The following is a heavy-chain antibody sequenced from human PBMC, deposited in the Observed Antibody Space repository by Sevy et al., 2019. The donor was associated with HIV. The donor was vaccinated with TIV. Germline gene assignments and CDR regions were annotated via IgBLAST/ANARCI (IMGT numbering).Heavy chain of an antibody. J-gene: IGHJ4*02. CDR1: GFTFSSYA. D-gene: IGHD1-26*01. CDR2: ISGSGGST. CDR3: AKDQEVGATNESDY. Sequence: GESLKISCAASGFTFSSYAMSWVRQAPGKGLEWGSAISGSGGSTYYADSVKGRFTISRDNSKNTLYLQMNSLSAEDTAVYYCAKDQEVGATNESDYWGQGTLVTVSS. V-gene: IGHV3-23*01.